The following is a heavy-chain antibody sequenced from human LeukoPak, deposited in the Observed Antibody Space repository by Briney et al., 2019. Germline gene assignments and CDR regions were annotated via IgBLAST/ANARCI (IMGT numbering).Heavy chain of an antibody. V-gene: IGHV3-21*01. CDR2: ISSSSSYI. CDR1: GFTFSSYS. Sequence: PGGSLRLSCAASGFTFSSYSMNWVRQAPGKGLEWVSSISSSSSYIYYADSVKGRFTISRDNAKNSLYLQMNSLRAEDTAVYYCAGGVWGSYISVYWGQGTLVTVSS. D-gene: IGHD3-16*01. CDR3: AGGVWGSYISVY. J-gene: IGHJ4*02.